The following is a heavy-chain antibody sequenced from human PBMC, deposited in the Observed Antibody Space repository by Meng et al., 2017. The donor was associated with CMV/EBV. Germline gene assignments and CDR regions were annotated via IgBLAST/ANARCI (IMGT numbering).Heavy chain of an antibody. V-gene: IGHV1-2*02. D-gene: IGHD2-8*01. CDR1: GYTFTGYY. CDR2: INPNSGGT. CDR3: ARAGVPG. J-gene: IGHJ4*02. Sequence: ASVKVSCKASGYTFTGYYMHWVRQVPGQGLEWMGCINPNSGGTRYAQKFQGRVTMTRDMSINTGYMELSRLRLDDTAMYYCARAGVPGWGQGTLVTVSS.